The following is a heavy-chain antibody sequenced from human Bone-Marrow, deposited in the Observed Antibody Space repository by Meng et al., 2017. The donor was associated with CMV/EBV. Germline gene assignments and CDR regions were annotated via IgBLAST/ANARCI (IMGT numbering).Heavy chain of an antibody. CDR3: ASGYYDFWSGYHES. D-gene: IGHD3-3*01. Sequence: SETLSLTCAVYGASFSGYYWRWIRQPPGKGLEWIGEINHSGSTNYNPSLKSRVTISVDTSKNQFSLKLTSVTAADTAVYHCASGYYDFWSGYHESWGQGTLVTVSS. V-gene: IGHV4-34*01. J-gene: IGHJ5*02. CDR2: INHSGST. CDR1: GASFSGYY.